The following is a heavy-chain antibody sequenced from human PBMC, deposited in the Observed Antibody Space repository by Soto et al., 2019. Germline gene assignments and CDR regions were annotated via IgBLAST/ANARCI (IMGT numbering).Heavy chain of an antibody. CDR2: ISGNGGST. J-gene: IGHJ4*02. CDR3: AKDRTFGPPLVRFDS. Sequence: GGSLRLSCGACGFTFSVYAMTWVRQAPGKGLEWVSAISGNGGSTYYADSVKGRFTISRDNSKSTLHLQMNSLRVEDTAVYYCAKDRTFGPPLVRFDSWGQGTLVTVSS. CDR1: GFTFSVYA. V-gene: IGHV3-23*01. D-gene: IGHD6-6*01.